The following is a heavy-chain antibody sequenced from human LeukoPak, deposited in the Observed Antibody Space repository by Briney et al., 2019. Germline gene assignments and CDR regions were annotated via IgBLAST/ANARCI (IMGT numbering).Heavy chain of an antibody. V-gene: IGHV3-23*01. CDR2: ISGDGGGT. CDR3: AKLGSGSFDY. Sequence: GGSLRLSCAASGFTFSSYPMSWVRQAPGKGLEWISAISGDGGGTYYAASVQGRSTVSRDNSKNTLYLQMNSLRAEDTAVYYCAKLGSGSFDYWGQGTLVTVSS. D-gene: IGHD1-26*01. J-gene: IGHJ4*02. CDR1: GFTFSSYP.